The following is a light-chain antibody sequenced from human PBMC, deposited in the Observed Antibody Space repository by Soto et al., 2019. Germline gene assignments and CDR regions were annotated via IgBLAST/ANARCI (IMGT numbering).Light chain of an antibody. J-gene: IGLJ1*01. V-gene: IGLV2-14*01. CDR1: SVDIGSYNR. CDR3: SSYTNINTRACV. Sequence: QSVLTQPASVSGSPGQSITICCTVTSVDIGSYNRVSWYQQHPGKAPKLIIYEVTDRPSGVSNRFSGSKSGNTASLTISGLQAEDEAEYYCSSYTNINTRACVFGTGTKVTVL. CDR2: EVT.